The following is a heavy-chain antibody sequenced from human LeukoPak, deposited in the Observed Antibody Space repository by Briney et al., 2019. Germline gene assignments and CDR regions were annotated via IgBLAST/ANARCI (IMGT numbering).Heavy chain of an antibody. V-gene: IGHV3-23*01. CDR3: AKSVVVITFRFDD. CDR2: VNGNGGST. D-gene: IGHD2-15*01. J-gene: IGHJ4*02. CDR1: GFSFSTYA. Sequence: GGSLRLSCAASGFSFSTYAMSGVRQAPGKGLEWVSGVNGNGGSTSYADSVKGRFTIFRDNSKNTVYLQMNSLRVEDTAVYYCAKSVVVITFRFDDWGQGALVTVSS.